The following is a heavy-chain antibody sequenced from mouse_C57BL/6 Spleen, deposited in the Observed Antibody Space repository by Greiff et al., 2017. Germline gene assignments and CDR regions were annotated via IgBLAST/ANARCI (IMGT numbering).Heavy chain of an antibody. CDR3: AKNYYGSSPWFAY. CDR1: GYSFTDYN. J-gene: IGHJ3*01. CDR2: INPNYGTT. V-gene: IGHV1-39*01. D-gene: IGHD1-1*01. Sequence: VQLQQSGPELVKPGASVKISCKASGYSFTDYNMNWVKQSNGKSLEWIGVINPNYGTTSYNQKFKGKATLTVDQSSITAYMQLNSLTSEDSAVXYCAKNYYGSSPWFAYWGQGTLVTVSA.